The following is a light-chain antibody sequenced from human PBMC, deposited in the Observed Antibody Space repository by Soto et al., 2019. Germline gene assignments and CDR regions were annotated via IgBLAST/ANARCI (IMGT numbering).Light chain of an antibody. Sequence: QSVLTQPPSVSGAQGQSVTISCTGRSFNIGAGYDVHWYQHIPGTAPKLLIYGNNNRPLGVPDRFSGSKSVTSASLAITGLQAEDEADYYCQYYESRPSAYVFGTGTKLTVL. CDR1: SFNIGAGYD. J-gene: IGLJ1*01. V-gene: IGLV1-40*01. CDR2: GNN. CDR3: QYYESRPSAYV.